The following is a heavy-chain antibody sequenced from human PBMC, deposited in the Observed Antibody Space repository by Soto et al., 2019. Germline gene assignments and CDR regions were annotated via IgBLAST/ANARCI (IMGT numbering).Heavy chain of an antibody. D-gene: IGHD1-26*01. Sequence: QVQLVQSGAEVKEPGSSVRVSCKASGGTFDNFIMNWVRQTPGQGLEWMGGIVPMLGTPTYAEKFKGRVTTPATGPTSTMYMEVTSRRSEDTAIYYCARNGTYSSPLRQCSGMAGWGPGNTVNVPS. V-gene: IGHV1-69*01. J-gene: IGHJ6*02. CDR3: ARNGTYSSPLRQCSGMAG. CDR1: GGTFDNFI. CDR2: IVPMLGTP.